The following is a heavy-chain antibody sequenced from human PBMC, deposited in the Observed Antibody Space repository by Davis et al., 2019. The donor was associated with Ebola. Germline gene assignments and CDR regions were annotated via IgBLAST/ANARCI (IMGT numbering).Heavy chain of an antibody. CDR2: INPSGGST. CDR3: ARFGYCSSTSCYILGDYYYYYGMDV. V-gene: IGHV1-46*01. CDR1: GYTFTSYY. D-gene: IGHD2-2*03. J-gene: IGHJ6*02. Sequence: ASVKVSCKASGYTFTSYYMHWVRQAPGQGLEWMGIINPSGGSTNYAQKLQGRVTMTTDTSTSTAYMELRSLRSDDTAVYYCARFGYCSSTSCYILGDYYYYYGMDVWGQGTTVTVSS.